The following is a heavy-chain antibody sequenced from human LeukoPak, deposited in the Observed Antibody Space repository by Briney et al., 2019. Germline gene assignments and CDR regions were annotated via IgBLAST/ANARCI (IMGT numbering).Heavy chain of an antibody. CDR3: ARARGDGYNFGEFYFDY. Sequence: ASVKVSCKASGYTLTSYGISWVRQAPGQGLEWMGWISAYNGNTNYAQKLQGRVTMTTDTSTSTAYMELRSLRSDDTAVYYCARARGDGYNFGEFYFDYWGQGTLVTVSS. J-gene: IGHJ4*02. V-gene: IGHV1-18*01. D-gene: IGHD5-24*01. CDR2: ISAYNGNT. CDR1: GYTLTSYG.